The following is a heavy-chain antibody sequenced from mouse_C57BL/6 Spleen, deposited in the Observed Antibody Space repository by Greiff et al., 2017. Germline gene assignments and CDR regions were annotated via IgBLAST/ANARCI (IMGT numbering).Heavy chain of an antibody. J-gene: IGHJ3*01. Sequence: VQLQQSGAELVRPGASVTLSCKASGYTFTDYEMHWVKQTPVHGLEWIGAIDPETGGTAYNQKFKGKAILTADKSSSTAYMELRSLTSEDSAVYYCTRDYGSSLWFAYWGQGTLVTVSA. D-gene: IGHD1-1*01. CDR2: IDPETGGT. V-gene: IGHV1-15*01. CDR1: GYTFTDYE. CDR3: TRDYGSSLWFAY.